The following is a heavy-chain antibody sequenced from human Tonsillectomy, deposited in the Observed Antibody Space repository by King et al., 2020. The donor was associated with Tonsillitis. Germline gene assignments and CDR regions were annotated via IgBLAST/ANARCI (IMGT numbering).Heavy chain of an antibody. CDR2: INSDGSST. CDR1: GFTFSSYW. CDR3: ARAPPPRGSLRYFDY. Sequence: VQLVESGGGLVQPGGSLRLSCAASGFTFSSYWMHWVRQAPGKGLVWVSRINSDGSSTSYADSVKGRITISRDNAKNTLYLQMNSLRAEDTAVYYCARAPPPRGSLRYFDYWGQGTLVTVSS. V-gene: IGHV3-74*01. J-gene: IGHJ4*02. D-gene: IGHD5-12*01.